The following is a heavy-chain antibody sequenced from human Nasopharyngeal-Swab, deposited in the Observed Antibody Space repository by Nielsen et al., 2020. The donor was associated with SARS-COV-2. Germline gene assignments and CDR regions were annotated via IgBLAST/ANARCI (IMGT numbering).Heavy chain of an antibody. CDR3: AKGGGYSYGYEGGYFDY. Sequence: GGSLRLSCAASGFTFNTYAISWVRQAPGKGLEWVSVISGSDYSTKYADSVKGRFTISRDNSKNTLYLQMNSLRAEDTAVYYCAKGGGYSYGYEGGYFDYWGQGTLVTVSS. J-gene: IGHJ4*02. D-gene: IGHD5-18*01. CDR1: GFTFNTYA. V-gene: IGHV3-23*01. CDR2: ISGSDYST.